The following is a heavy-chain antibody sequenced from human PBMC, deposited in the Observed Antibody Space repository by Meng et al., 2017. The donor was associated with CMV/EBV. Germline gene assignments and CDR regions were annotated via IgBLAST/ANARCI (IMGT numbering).Heavy chain of an antibody. J-gene: IGHJ4*02. CDR3: ASSLTYPDY. CDR2: INHSGST. Sequence: QLQLLQWGAGLLKPSEALSLTCAVYGGSFSGYYWSWIRQPPGKGLEWIGEINHSGSTNYNPSLKSRVTISVDTSKNQFSLKLSSVTAADTAVYYCASSLTYPDYWGQGTLVTVSS. V-gene: IGHV4-34*01. CDR1: GGSFSGYY. D-gene: IGHD2-15*01.